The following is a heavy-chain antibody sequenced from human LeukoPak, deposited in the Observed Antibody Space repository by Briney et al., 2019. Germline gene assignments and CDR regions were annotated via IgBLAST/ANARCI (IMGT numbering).Heavy chain of an antibody. J-gene: IGHJ3*01. CDR2: ISSSGSTI. CDR1: GFTFTSYE. D-gene: IGHD6-19*01. Sequence: QPGGSLRLSCAASGFTFTSYEMNWVRQAPGKGLEWVSYISSSGSTILYADSVRGRFTISRDNAKNSLYLQMNSLRAEDTAVYYCASLKNSGWGNAFHFWGQGTMVTVSS. CDR3: ASLKNSGWGNAFHF. V-gene: IGHV3-48*03.